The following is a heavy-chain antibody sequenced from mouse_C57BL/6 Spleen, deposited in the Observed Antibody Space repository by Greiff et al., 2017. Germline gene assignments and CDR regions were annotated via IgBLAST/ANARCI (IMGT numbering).Heavy chain of an antibody. CDR3: ARDGDYYGSSYVWFAY. CDR1: GYSITSGYD. Sequence: EVQLQESGPGMEKPSQSLSLTCTVTGYSITSGYDWHWIRHFPGNKLEWMGYISYSGSTNYNPSLKSRISITHDTSKNHFFLKLNSVTTEDTATYYCARDGDYYGSSYVWFAYWGQGTLVTVSA. D-gene: IGHD1-1*01. V-gene: IGHV3-1*01. CDR2: ISYSGST. J-gene: IGHJ3*01.